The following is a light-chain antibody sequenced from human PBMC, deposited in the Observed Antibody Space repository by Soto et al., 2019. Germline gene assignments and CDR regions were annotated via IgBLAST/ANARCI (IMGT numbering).Light chain of an antibody. CDR2: KAY. CDR3: QHYNSYSEA. J-gene: IGKJ1*01. V-gene: IGKV1-5*03. Sequence: DIQMTQSPSTLSGSVGDGGTITCRASQTISSWLAWYQQKPGKAPKLLIYKAYTLKSGVTSRFSGSGSGTEFTLTISSLQPDDFATYYCQHYNSYSEAFGQGTKVDIK. CDR1: QTISSW.